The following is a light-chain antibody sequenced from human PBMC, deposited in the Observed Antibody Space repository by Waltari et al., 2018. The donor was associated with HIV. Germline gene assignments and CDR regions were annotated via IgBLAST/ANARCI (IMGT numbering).Light chain of an antibody. V-gene: IGLV3-25*03. Sequence: SYELTQPPSVSVSPGQTARITCSGDALPKQYAYWYQQRPGQAPVLVIYKDTERPSGIPERFSGSSSGTTATLTIIGVQAQDEADHHCQSADSNASLWVFGGGTKLTVL. CDR1: ALPKQY. CDR3: QSADSNASLWV. J-gene: IGLJ3*02. CDR2: KDT.